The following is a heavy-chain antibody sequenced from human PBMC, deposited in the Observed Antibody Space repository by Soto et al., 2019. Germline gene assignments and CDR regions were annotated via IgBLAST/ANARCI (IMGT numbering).Heavy chain of an antibody. D-gene: IGHD2-2*01. J-gene: IGHJ6*04. Sequence: GGSLRLSCAASGFTFDDYAMHWVRQAPGKGLEWVSGISWNSGSIGYADSVKGRFTISRDNAKNSLYLQMNSLRAEDTALYYCAKEILHCSSTSCYEGLYGMDVWGKGTTVTVSS. V-gene: IGHV3-9*01. CDR3: AKEILHCSSTSCYEGLYGMDV. CDR1: GFTFDDYA. CDR2: ISWNSGSI.